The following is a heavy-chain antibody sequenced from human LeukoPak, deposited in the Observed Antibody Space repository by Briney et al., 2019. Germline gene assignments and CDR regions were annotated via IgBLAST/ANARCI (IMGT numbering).Heavy chain of an antibody. CDR3: ARGGGSGYFDL. Sequence: GGSLRLSCAASGFIFSNYWMSWVRQAPGKGPEWLTNIKEDGSEKYYVDSVKGRFTISRDNAKNSLYLQMNSLRAEDTAVYYCARGGGSGYFDLWGRGTLVTVSS. CDR2: IKEDGSEK. V-gene: IGHV3-7*01. J-gene: IGHJ2*01. D-gene: IGHD3-16*01. CDR1: GFIFSNYW.